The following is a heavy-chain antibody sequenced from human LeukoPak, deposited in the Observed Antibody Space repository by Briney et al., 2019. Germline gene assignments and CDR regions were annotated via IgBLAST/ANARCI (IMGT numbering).Heavy chain of an antibody. CDR2: ISPSAYST. J-gene: IGHJ4*02. D-gene: IGHD3-10*01. V-gene: IGHV3-11*04. CDR1: EFTFSDHY. Sequence: GGSLRLSCAASEFTFSDHYMTWIRQPPGKGLEWISYISPSAYSTYYADSVKGRFTISRDNAKNSLYLQMNSLRAEDTAVYYCASEWFGEGDYWGQGTLVTVSS. CDR3: ASEWFGEGDY.